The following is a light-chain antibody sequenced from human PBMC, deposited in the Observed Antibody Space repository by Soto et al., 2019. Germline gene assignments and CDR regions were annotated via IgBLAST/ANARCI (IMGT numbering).Light chain of an antibody. CDR2: GAS. CDR3: QQYGSSRS. V-gene: IGKV3-20*01. Sequence: EIVLTQSPGTLSLSPGERATLSCRASQSVSSSYLACYQQKPGQAPRLLIYGASSRATGIPDRFSGSGSGTDFTLTISRLEPEDFAVYYCQQYGSSRSFGQGTRLEIK. J-gene: IGKJ5*01. CDR1: QSVSSSY.